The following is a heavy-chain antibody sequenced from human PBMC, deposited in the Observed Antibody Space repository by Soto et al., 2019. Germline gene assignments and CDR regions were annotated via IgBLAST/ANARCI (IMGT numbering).Heavy chain of an antibody. Sequence: QVQLQQWGAGLLKPSETLSLTCAVYGGSFSGYYWSWIRQPPGKGLEWIGEINHSGSTNYNPSLKSRVTISVDTSKNEFSLKLSSVTAADTAVYYCARGRIASPYSSGYYRYYYGMDVWGQGTTVTVSS. CDR3: ARGRIASPYSSGYYRYYYGMDV. J-gene: IGHJ6*02. CDR2: INHSGST. V-gene: IGHV4-34*01. CDR1: GGSFSGYY. D-gene: IGHD3-22*01.